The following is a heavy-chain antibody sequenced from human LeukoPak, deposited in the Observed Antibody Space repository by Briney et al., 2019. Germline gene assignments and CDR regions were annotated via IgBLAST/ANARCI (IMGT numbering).Heavy chain of an antibody. CDR3: AKASIAAPYNFDY. J-gene: IGHJ4*02. Sequence: GGSLRLSCAASGFTFSSYSMNWVRQAPGKGLEWVSHITASGTAMFYADSVKGRFTISRDNSKNTLYLQMNSLRAEDTTVYYCAKASIAAPYNFDYWGQGTLVTVSS. D-gene: IGHD6-6*01. CDR2: ITASGTAM. V-gene: IGHV3-23*01. CDR1: GFTFSSYS.